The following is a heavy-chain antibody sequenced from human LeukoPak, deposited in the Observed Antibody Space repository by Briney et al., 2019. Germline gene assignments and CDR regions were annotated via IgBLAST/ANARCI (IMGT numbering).Heavy chain of an antibody. J-gene: IGHJ5*02. D-gene: IGHD3-10*01. CDR3: ARVTMVRGVPTNWFDP. CDR2: IYYSGST. V-gene: IGHV4-39*07. Sequence: SETLSITCTVSGGSISSSSYYWGWIRQPPGKGLEWIGSIYYSGSTYYNPSLKSRVTISVDTSKNQFSLKLSSVTAADTAVYYCARVTMVRGVPTNWFDPWGQGTLVTVSS. CDR1: GGSISSSSYY.